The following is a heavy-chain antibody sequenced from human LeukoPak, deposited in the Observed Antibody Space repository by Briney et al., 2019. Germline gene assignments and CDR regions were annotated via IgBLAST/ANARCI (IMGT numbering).Heavy chain of an antibody. CDR1: GFTFSSYG. J-gene: IGHJ6*03. V-gene: IGHV3-23*01. CDR3: AKYPLYYYYMDV. CDR2: ISGSGGST. Sequence: GGSLRLSCAASGFTFSSYGMSWVRQAPGKGLEWVSAISGSGGSTYYADSVKGRFTISRDNSKNTLYLQMNSLRAEDTAVYYCAKYPLYYYYMDVWGKGTTVTISS.